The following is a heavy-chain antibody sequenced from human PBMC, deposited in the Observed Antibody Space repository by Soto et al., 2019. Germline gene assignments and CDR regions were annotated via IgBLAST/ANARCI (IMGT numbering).Heavy chain of an antibody. V-gene: IGHV4-30-4*01. J-gene: IGHJ6*02. CDR3: AREALHGWYYYGMDV. D-gene: IGHD4-17*01. CDR2: IYYSGST. CDR1: GGSISSGDYY. Sequence: QVQLQESGPGLVKPSQTLSLTCTVSGGSISSGDYYWSWIRQPPGKGLEWIGYIYYSGSTYYNPSLKSRVTISVDTSKNQFSLKLGSVTAADTAVYYCAREALHGWYYYGMDVWGQGTTVTVSS.